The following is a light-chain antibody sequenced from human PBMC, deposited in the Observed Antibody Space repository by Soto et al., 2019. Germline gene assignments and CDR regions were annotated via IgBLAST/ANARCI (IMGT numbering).Light chain of an antibody. V-gene: IGKV1-17*01. J-gene: IGKJ4*01. Sequence: DIQMTQSPSSLSASVGDRVTITCRASQGIRNDLAWYQEKPGKAPKRLIYVASRLQSGVPSRFSGRGSGTEFTLTISSLQPEDSATYYCLQKNSYPLTFGGGTKVEIK. CDR2: VAS. CDR3: LQKNSYPLT. CDR1: QGIRND.